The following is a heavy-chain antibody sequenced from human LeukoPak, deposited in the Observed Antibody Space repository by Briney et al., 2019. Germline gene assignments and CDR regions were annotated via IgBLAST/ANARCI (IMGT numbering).Heavy chain of an antibody. V-gene: IGHV5-51*01. Sequence: GESLKISCKGSGYSFINYWIGWVRQMPGKGLEWTGIIYPGDSDTRYSPSFQCQVTFSVDKSINTAYLQWSSLKASDTAMYYCARPRGYSYGYPDAFDIWGQGTMVTVSS. J-gene: IGHJ3*02. CDR2: IYPGDSDT. CDR1: GYSFINYW. CDR3: ARPRGYSYGYPDAFDI. D-gene: IGHD5-18*01.